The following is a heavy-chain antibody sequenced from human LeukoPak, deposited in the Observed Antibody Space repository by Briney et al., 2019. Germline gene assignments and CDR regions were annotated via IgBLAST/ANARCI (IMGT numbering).Heavy chain of an antibody. CDR3: ARDAGIFGVANFDY. D-gene: IGHD3-3*01. CDR2: IYHSGST. J-gene: IGHJ4*02. V-gene: IGHV4-30-2*01. Sequence: SQTLSLTCAVSGGSISSGGYSWSWIRQPPGKGLEWIGYIYHSGSTYYNPSLKSRVTISVDRSKNQFSLKLSSVTAADTAVYYCARDAGIFGVANFDYWGQGTLVTVSS. CDR1: GGSISSGGYS.